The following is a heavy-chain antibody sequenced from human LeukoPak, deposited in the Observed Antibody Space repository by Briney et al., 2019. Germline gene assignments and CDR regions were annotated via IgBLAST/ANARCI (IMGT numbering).Heavy chain of an antibody. D-gene: IGHD5-12*01. CDR1: GGSFSGYY. CDR3: ARQGYSGYIFDY. Sequence: SETLSLTCAVYGGSFSGYYWSWIRQPPGKGLEWIGYIYYSGSTNYNPSLKSRVTISVDTSKNQFSLKLSSVTAADTAVYYCARQGYSGYIFDYWGQGTLVTVSS. J-gene: IGHJ4*02. V-gene: IGHV4-59*08. CDR2: IYYSGST.